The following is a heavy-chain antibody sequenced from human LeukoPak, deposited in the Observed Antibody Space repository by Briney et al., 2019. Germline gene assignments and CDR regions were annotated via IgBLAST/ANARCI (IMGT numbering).Heavy chain of an antibody. CDR1: GDTFTGYY. V-gene: IGHV1-2*02. D-gene: IGHD6-13*01. J-gene: IGHJ4*02. Sequence: ASVKVSCKASGDTFTGYYMHWVRQAPGQGLEWMGWINPNSGGTNYAQKFQGRVTMTRDASISTAYMELSRLRSDDTAVYYCARDDPIAAAGIDYWGQGTLVTVSS. CDR2: INPNSGGT. CDR3: ARDDPIAAAGIDY.